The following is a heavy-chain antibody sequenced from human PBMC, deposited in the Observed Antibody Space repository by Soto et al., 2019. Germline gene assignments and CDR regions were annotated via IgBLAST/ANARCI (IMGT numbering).Heavy chain of an antibody. J-gene: IGHJ4*02. V-gene: IGHV3-23*01. CDR2: IAADGGST. CDR3: ARKYHFGSGSYLYYFIY. D-gene: IGHD3-10*01. Sequence: PGGSLRLSCAASGFTFSHYAMSWVRQAPGKGLEWVSTIAADGGSTYYGDSVKGRFSISRDNSKNTLFLQLNSLRAEDTAVYYCARKYHFGSGSYLYYFIYWGQGGLVTVSS. CDR1: GFTFSHYA.